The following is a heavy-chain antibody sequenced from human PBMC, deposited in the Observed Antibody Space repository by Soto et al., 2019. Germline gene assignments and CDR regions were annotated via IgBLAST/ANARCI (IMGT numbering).Heavy chain of an antibody. CDR3: VRELHNYSAGDY. D-gene: IGHD2-21*01. CDR1: GFTFSSYG. J-gene: IGHJ4*02. V-gene: IGHV3-33*01. Sequence: QVQLVESGGGVVQPGRSLRLSCAASGFTFSSYGMHWVRQAPGKGLEWVAVIWYDGSNKYYADSVKGRFTISRDNSKNTLYLQMNSLRAEDTAVYYCVRELHNYSAGDYWGQGTLVTVSS. CDR2: IWYDGSNK.